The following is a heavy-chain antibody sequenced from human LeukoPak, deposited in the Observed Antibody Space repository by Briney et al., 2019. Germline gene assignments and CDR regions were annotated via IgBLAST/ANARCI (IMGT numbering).Heavy chain of an antibody. CDR1: GESLSKYY. CDR2: INHRGST. V-gene: IGHV4-34*01. D-gene: IGHD1-26*01. CDR3: ASSVGSTDY. J-gene: IGHJ4*02. Sequence: PSETLSLTCAVYGESLSKYYWTWIRQSPGNGLEWIGEINHRGSTNLNPSLKGRVTLSVDTSKHQFSLKLSSMTAADAAVYYCASSVGSTDYWGQGTLVTVSS.